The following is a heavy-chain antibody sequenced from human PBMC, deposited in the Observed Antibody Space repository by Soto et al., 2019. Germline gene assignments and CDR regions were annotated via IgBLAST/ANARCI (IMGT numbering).Heavy chain of an antibody. Sequence: ASVKVSCKAPGYPFTGYYRHWLRRAPGQGLEWMGWINPNSGGTNYAQKFQGWVTMTRDTSISTAYMELSRLRSDDTAVYYCARDIEAGSNFDYWGQGTMVTVSS. CDR2: INPNSGGT. J-gene: IGHJ4*02. D-gene: IGHD6-13*01. V-gene: IGHV1-2*04. CDR1: GYPFTGYY. CDR3: ARDIEAGSNFDY.